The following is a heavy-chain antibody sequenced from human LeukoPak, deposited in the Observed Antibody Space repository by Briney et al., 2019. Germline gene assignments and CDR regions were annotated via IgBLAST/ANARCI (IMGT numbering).Heavy chain of an antibody. Sequence: GGSLRLSCAASGFTFSSYSMNWVRQVPGKGLERVSYISSSSSTIYYADSVKGRFTISRDNAKNSLYLQMNSLRAEDTAVYYCAKEIYGDSTGGRFQHWGQGTLVTVSS. CDR1: GFTFSSYS. J-gene: IGHJ1*01. V-gene: IGHV3-48*01. CDR3: AKEIYGDSTGGRFQH. CDR2: ISSSSSTI. D-gene: IGHD4-17*01.